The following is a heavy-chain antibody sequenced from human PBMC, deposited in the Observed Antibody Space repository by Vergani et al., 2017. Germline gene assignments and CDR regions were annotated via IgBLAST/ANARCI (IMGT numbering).Heavy chain of an antibody. CDR2: IQVDGSNK. Sequence: QVQLVESGGGVVQRGGSLRLSCATSGFTLSNYDMQWIRQGPGKGLEFVAFIQVDGSNKYYADSVKGRFTLSRDFSKNTLYLQMNSLRTEDTATYYCAKHFRGWGIDYWGQGTQVIVSS. J-gene: IGHJ4*02. CDR1: GFTLSNYD. CDR3: AKHFRGWGIDY. D-gene: IGHD3-16*01. V-gene: IGHV3-30*02.